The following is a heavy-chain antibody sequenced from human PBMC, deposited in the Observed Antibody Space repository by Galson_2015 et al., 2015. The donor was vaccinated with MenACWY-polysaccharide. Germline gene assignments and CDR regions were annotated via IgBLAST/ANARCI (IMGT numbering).Heavy chain of an antibody. V-gene: IGHV3-48*01. CDR2: IGSTTSRGPGNI. D-gene: IGHD1-1*01. J-gene: IGHJ6*02. Sequence: SLRLSCAASGFTFSTNRMNWVRRAPRKGLEWISYIGSTTSRGPGNIYYADSVRGRFTISRDDAKNTLFLQMNSLRAEDAALYYCAVRGTTGWDMDVWGRGTTVTICS. CDR3: AVRGTTGWDMDV. CDR1: GFTFSTNR.